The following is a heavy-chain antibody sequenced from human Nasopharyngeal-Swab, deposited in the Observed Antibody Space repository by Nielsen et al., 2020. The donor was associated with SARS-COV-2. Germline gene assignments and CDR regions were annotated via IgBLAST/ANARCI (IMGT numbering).Heavy chain of an antibody. CDR3: SSCRTSITIFGVVIRNGMDV. CDR1: GCSISSSSYY. Sequence: SETLSLTCTVSGCSISSSSYYWGWIRQHPRKGLEWIGSIYYSGSTYYNPSLKSRVTISVDTSKNQFSLKLSCVTAADTAVYYCSSCRTSITIFGVVIRNGMDVWGQGTTVTVSS. V-gene: IGHV4-39*01. D-gene: IGHD3-3*01. CDR2: IYYSGST. J-gene: IGHJ6*02.